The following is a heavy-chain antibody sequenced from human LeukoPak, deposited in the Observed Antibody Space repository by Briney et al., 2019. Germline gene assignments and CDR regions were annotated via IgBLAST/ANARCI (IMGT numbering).Heavy chain of an antibody. CDR1: GFTFSSYA. V-gene: IGHV3-23*01. CDR3: AKIVVVVAATHDAFDI. D-gene: IGHD2-15*01. CDR2: ISGSGGST. J-gene: IGHJ3*02. Sequence: GGSLRLSCAASGFTFSSYAMSWVRQAPGKGLEWVSAISGSGGSTYYADSMKGRFTISRDNSKNTLYLQMNSLRAEDTAVYYCAKIVVVVAATHDAFDIWGQGTMVTVSS.